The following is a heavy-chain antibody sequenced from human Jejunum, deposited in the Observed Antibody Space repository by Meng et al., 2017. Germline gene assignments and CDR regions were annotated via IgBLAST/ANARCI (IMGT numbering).Heavy chain of an antibody. CDR1: GFTFSNHA. V-gene: IGHV3-64*02. J-gene: IGHJ4*02. D-gene: IGHD3-22*01. CDR2: ISTDGRTT. Sequence: GGSLRLSCAASGFTFSNHALHWVRQAPGTGLEFVAAISTDGRTTYYADSVKGRCIISRDNFKNTLFLQMGSLRREDMAVYYCARAIYDTSITGGFYFDFWGQGTRVTVSS. CDR3: ARAIYDTSITGGFYFDF.